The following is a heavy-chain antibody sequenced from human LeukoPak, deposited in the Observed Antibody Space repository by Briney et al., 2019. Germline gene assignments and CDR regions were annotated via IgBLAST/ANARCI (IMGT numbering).Heavy chain of an antibody. Sequence: GGSLRLSCAASGFTFSSYSMNWVRQAPGKGLEWVSAISGSGGSTYYADSVKGRFTISRDNSKNTLYLQMNSLRAEDTAVYYCARDTRVVPAAKNYFDYWGQGTLVTVSS. D-gene: IGHD2-2*01. J-gene: IGHJ4*02. CDR2: ISGSGGST. CDR3: ARDTRVVPAAKNYFDY. V-gene: IGHV3-23*01. CDR1: GFTFSSYS.